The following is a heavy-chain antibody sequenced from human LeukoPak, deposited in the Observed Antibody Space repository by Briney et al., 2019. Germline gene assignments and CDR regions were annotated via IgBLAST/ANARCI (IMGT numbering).Heavy chain of an antibody. Sequence: GASAKVSCKASGYTFTSYYMHWVRQAPGQGLEWMGIINPSGGSTSYAQKFQGRVTMTRDMSTSTVYMELSSLRSEDTAVYYCARDRGYDIFFGLNPFFDYWGQGTLVTVSS. J-gene: IGHJ4*02. CDR1: GYTFTSYY. D-gene: IGHD3-9*01. CDR2: INPSGGST. V-gene: IGHV1-46*01. CDR3: ARDRGYDIFFGLNPFFDY.